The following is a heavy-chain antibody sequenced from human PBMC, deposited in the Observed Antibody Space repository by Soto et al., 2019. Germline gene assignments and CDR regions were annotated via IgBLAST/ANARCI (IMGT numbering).Heavy chain of an antibody. CDR1: GGSISSYY. V-gene: IGHV4-59*01. J-gene: IGHJ5*02. CDR3: AYSGSYSNWFDP. Sequence: SETLSLTCTVSGGSISSYYWSWIRQPPGKGLEWIGYIYYSGSTNYNPSLKSRVTISVDTSKNQFSLKLSSVTAADTAVYYCAYSGSYSNWFDPWGQGTLVTVSS. CDR2: IYYSGST. D-gene: IGHD1-26*01.